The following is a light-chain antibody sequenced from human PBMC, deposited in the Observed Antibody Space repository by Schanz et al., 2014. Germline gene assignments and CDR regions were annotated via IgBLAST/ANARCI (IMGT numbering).Light chain of an antibody. V-gene: IGLV1-51*01. CDR3: GTWDASLSAGGV. CDR2: DNN. J-gene: IGLJ3*02. Sequence: QSVLTQPPSVSAAPGQKVTISCSGSNSNIGNNYVSWYQQFPGTAPKLLIYDNNKRPSGIPDRFSGSKSGTSATLGITGLQTGDEADYYCGTWDASLSAGGVFGGGTKLTVL. CDR1: NSNIGNNY.